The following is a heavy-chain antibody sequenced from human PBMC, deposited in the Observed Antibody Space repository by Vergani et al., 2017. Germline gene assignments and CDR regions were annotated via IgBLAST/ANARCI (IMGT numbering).Heavy chain of an antibody. CDR3: ASGDYGREDY. CDR2: ISSSSSYI. V-gene: IGHV3-21*05. CDR1: GFTFSSYS. J-gene: IGHJ4*02. Sequence: EVQLVESGGGLVQPGGSLRLSCAASGFTFSSYSMNWVRQAPGKGLEWVSYISSSSSYIYYADSVKGRFTISRDNAKNSLYLQMNSLRAEDTAVYYCASGDYGREDYWGQGTLVTVSS. D-gene: IGHD4-17*01.